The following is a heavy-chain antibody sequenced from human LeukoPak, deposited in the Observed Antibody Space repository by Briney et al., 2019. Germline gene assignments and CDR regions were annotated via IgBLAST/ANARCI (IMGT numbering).Heavy chain of an antibody. CDR2: IYYSGST. V-gene: IGHV4-59*12. J-gene: IGHJ5*02. CDR3: ARAGLATPRNWFDP. D-gene: IGHD3-22*01. CDR1: GGSISSYY. Sequence: SETLSLTCTVSGGSISSYYWSWIRQPPGKGLEWIGYIYYSGSTNYNPSLKSRVTISVDTSKNQFSLKLSSVTAADTAVYYCARAGLATPRNWFDPWGQGTLVTVYS.